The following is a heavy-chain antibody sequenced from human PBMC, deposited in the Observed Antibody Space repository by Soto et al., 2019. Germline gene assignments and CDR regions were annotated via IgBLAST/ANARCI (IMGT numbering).Heavy chain of an antibody. J-gene: IGHJ6*02. V-gene: IGHV3-48*03. D-gene: IGHD3-3*01. CDR1: GFTFSSYA. Sequence: GGSLRLSCAASGFTFSSYAMSWVRQAPGKGLEWVSYISSSGSTIYYADSVKGRFTISRDNAKNSLYLQMNSLRAEDTAVYYCARDYSEGKGRRQFWNGGMDGWGQGTTVTFSS. CDR3: ARDYSEGKGRRQFWNGGMDG. CDR2: ISSSGSTI.